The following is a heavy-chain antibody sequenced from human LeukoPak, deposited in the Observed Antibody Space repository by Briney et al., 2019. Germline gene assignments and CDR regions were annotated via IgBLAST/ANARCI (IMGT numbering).Heavy chain of an antibody. Sequence: GGSLRLSCAASGFTFSSYAMHWVPQAPGKGLEWVAVISYDGSNKYYADSVKGRFTISRDNSKNTLYLQMNSLRAEDTAVYYCARSDLGEAFDYWGQGTLVTVSS. J-gene: IGHJ4*02. CDR2: ISYDGSNK. D-gene: IGHD3-10*01. CDR3: ARSDLGEAFDY. CDR1: GFTFSSYA. V-gene: IGHV3-30*04.